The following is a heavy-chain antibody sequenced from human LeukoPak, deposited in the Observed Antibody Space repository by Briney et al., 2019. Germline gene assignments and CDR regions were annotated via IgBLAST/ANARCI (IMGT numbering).Heavy chain of an antibody. D-gene: IGHD1-14*01. J-gene: IGHJ4*02. CDR2: IKQDGSEE. CDR1: EFIISNYW. Sequence: PGGSLRLSCAASEFIISNYWISWVRQAPGKGLEWVANIKQDGSEENYVDSVKGRFSISRDSAKNSLYLQMNSLRVEDTAVYYCARGDLTTWDYWGQGTLVTVSS. V-gene: IGHV3-7*01. CDR3: ARGDLTTWDY.